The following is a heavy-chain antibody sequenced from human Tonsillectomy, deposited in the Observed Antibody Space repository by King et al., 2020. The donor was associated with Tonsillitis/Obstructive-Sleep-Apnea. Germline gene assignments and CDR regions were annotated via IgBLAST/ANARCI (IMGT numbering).Heavy chain of an antibody. Sequence: VQLVESGGGLVQPRGSLRLSCAASGFTFRSYAMSWVRQAPGKGLEWVSGVSPSGGSRYYAYSVKGRFTISRDNSKNTLYLQMNSLRADDTAVYYCANEVVDSGYSYGPPDYWGQGTLVTVSS. D-gene: IGHD5-18*01. CDR3: ANEVVDSGYSYGPPDY. CDR1: GFTFRSYA. J-gene: IGHJ4*02. V-gene: IGHV3-23*04. CDR2: VSPSGGSR.